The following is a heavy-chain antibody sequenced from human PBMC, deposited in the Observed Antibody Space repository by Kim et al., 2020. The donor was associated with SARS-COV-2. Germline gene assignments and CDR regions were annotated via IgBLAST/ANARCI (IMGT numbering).Heavy chain of an antibody. Sequence: SVKVSCKASGGTFSSYAISWVRQAPGQGLEWMGGIIPIFGTANYAQKFQGRVTITADKSTSTAYMELSSLRSEDTAVYYCARGGVVATLSSSWFYFDYWAQGTLVTVSS. V-gene: IGHV1-69*06. CDR3: ARGGVVATLSSSWFYFDY. D-gene: IGHD6-13*01. CDR1: GGTFSSYA. CDR2: IIPIFGTA. J-gene: IGHJ4*02.